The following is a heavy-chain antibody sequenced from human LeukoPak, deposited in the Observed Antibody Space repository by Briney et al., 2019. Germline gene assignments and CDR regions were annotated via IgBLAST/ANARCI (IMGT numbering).Heavy chain of an antibody. Sequence: SETLSLTCTVSGGSISSGDYYWTWIRQQPGKGLEWIGYIYNSGTTYYNPSLESRVTISGDTSKNQFSLKLSSVTAADTAVYYCARTAGWSYGFDYWGQGTLVTVSS. CDR1: GGSISSGDYY. CDR3: ARTAGWSYGFDY. J-gene: IGHJ4*02. CDR2: IYNSGTT. V-gene: IGHV4-31*03. D-gene: IGHD3-16*01.